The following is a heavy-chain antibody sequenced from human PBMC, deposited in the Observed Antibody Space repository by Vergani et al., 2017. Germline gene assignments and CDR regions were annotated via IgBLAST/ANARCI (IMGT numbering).Heavy chain of an antibody. D-gene: IGHD3-10*02. CDR3: ARHRCSGGFFPSSYFYAMDV. J-gene: IGHJ6*02. CDR2: IQHSGDT. Sequence: QVQLQESGPGLVKPSETLTFTCDVSDSSIMTNPYWGWFRQSPGKGLEWIGCIQHSGDTHYNSSLKSRVSISIVSSSKFSLSLTSVTAADTAIYYSARHRCSGGFFPSSYFYAMDVWGHGTTVTVSS. V-gene: IGHV4-38-2*01. CDR1: DSSIMTNPY.